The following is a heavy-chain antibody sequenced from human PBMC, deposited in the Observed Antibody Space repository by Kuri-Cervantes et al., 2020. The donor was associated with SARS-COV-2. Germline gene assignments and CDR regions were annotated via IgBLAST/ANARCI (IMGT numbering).Heavy chain of an antibody. D-gene: IGHD1-7*01. CDR1: GGTFSSYT. V-gene: IGHV1-69*06. CDR2: IIPIFGTA. Sequence: SVKVSCKASGGTFSSYTISWVRQAPGQGLEWMGGIIPIFGTANYAQKFQGRVTITADKSTSTAYMELSSLRSEDTAVYYCARGGWITGTTSAYYYYYMDVWGEGTTVTVSS. J-gene: IGHJ6*03. CDR3: ARGGWITGTTSAYYYYYMDV.